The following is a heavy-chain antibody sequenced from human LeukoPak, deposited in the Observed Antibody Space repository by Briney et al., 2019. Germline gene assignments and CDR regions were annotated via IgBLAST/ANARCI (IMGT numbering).Heavy chain of an antibody. Sequence: ASVKVSCKASGYTFTSYGISWVRQAPGQGLEWMGWISAYNGNTNYAQKLQGRVTMTTDTSTSTAYMELRSLRSDDTAVYYCAAEKKPNGRITMVRGVLPPYGMDVWGQGTTVTVSS. CDR2: ISAYNGNT. J-gene: IGHJ6*02. D-gene: IGHD3-10*01. CDR1: GYTFTSYG. V-gene: IGHV1-18*01. CDR3: AAEKKPNGRITMVRGVLPPYGMDV.